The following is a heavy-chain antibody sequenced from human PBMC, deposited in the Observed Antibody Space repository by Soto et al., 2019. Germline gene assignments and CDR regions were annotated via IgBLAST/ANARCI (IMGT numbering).Heavy chain of an antibody. D-gene: IGHD2-2*01. CDR3: ARDAVPAGMYGRWFDP. CDR2: IYYSGST. CDR1: GGSISSGAYY. J-gene: IGHJ5*02. Sequence: QVHLQESGPGLVTPSQTLSLTCTVSGGSISSGAYYWSWIRQRPGEGLDWIGHIYYSGSTYYNPYVKSRVSMSVDTSRNQLSLKLSSVTGADTAVYYCARDAVPAGMYGRWFDPWGQGTLVTVSS. V-gene: IGHV4-31*03.